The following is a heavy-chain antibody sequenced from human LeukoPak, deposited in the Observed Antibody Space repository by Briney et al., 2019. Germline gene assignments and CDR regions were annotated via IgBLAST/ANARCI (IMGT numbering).Heavy chain of an antibody. V-gene: IGHV4-59*01. CDR3: ARQGSSDWFDP. CDR2: IYTSGST. Sequence: SETLSLTCTVSGDSISGFYWSWIRQPPGKGLEWIGYIYTSGSTTYNPSLKSRVAISVDTSKNQFSLKLSSVTAADTAVYYCARQGSSDWFDPWGQGTLVTVSS. J-gene: IGHJ5*02. D-gene: IGHD6-6*01. CDR1: GDSISGFY.